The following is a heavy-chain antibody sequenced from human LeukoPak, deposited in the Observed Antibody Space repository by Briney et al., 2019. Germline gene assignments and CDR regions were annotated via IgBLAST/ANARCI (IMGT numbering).Heavy chain of an antibody. V-gene: IGHV4-59*08. J-gene: IGHJ4*02. Sequence: SETLSLTCTVSGGSISSYYWSWIRQPPGKGLEWIGYIYYSGSTNYNHSLKSRVTISVDTSKNQFSLKLSSVTAADTAVYYCARRSSSWLGFDYWGQGTLVTVSS. CDR3: ARRSSSWLGFDY. CDR1: GGSISSYY. CDR2: IYYSGST. D-gene: IGHD6-13*01.